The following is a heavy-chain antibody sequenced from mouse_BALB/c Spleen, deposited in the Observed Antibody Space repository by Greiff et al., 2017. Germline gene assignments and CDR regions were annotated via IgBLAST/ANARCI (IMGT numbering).Heavy chain of an antibody. CDR1: GFTFSSFG. Sequence: DVQLVESGGGLVQPGGSRKLSCAASGFTFSSFGMHWVRQAPEKGLEWVAYISSGSSTIYYADTVKGRFTISRDNPKNTLFLQMTSLRSEDTAMYYCARGGGSSYYWYFDVWGAGTTVTVSS. CDR3: ARGGGSSYYWYFDV. V-gene: IGHV5-17*02. CDR2: ISSGSSTI. D-gene: IGHD1-1*01. J-gene: IGHJ1*01.